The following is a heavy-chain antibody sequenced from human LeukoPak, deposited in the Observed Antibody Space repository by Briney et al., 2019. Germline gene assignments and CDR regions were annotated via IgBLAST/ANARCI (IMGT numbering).Heavy chain of an antibody. Sequence: LGESLKISCKGSGYSFTSSWIAWVRQMPGKGLEWMGIIYPADSDTRYSPSFQGQVTISADKSISTAYLQWSSLKASDTATYYCARQGSISARKNWLGPWGQGTLVTVSS. J-gene: IGHJ5*02. CDR2: IYPADSDT. D-gene: IGHD6-6*01. CDR3: ARQGSISARKNWLGP. CDR1: GYSFTSSW. V-gene: IGHV5-51*01.